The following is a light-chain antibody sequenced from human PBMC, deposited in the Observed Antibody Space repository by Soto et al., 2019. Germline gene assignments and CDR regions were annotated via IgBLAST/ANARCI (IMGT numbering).Light chain of an antibody. J-gene: IGLJ2*01. V-gene: IGLV2-8*01. Sequence: QSALTQPPSASGSPGQSVTISCTGSSSDVGGYNYVSWDQQHPGKAPKLMIYGVSKRPPGVPDRLSASKSGNKASLTVSGLQAEDEADYYCSSYGGSNPVVFGGGTKLTVL. CDR2: GVS. CDR3: SSYGGSNPVV. CDR1: SSDVGGYNY.